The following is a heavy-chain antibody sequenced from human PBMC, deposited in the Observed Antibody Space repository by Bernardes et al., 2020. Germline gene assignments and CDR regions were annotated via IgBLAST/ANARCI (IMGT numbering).Heavy chain of an antibody. CDR3: ARVRSGAEDTAMEIDY. V-gene: IGHV4-30-4*01. J-gene: IGHJ4*02. Sequence: SEPLSLTCTVSGGSISSGDYYWSWIRQPPGKGLEWIGYIYYSGSTYYNPSLKSRVTISVDTSKNQFSLKLSSVTAADTAVYYCARVRSGAEDTAMEIDYWGQGTLVTVSS. CDR1: GGSISSGDYY. CDR2: IYYSGST. D-gene: IGHD5-18*01.